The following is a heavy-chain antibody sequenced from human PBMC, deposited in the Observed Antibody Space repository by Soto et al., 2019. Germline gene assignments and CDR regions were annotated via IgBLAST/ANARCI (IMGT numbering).Heavy chain of an antibody. CDR2: ISGSGGST. CDR1: GFTFSSYA. V-gene: IGHV3-23*01. Sequence: QSGGSLRLSCAASGFTFSSYAMSWVRQAPGKGLEWVSAISGSGGSTYYADSVKGRFTISRDTSKNTLHLQMDSLRVEDTAVYYCARDDVLCDGGRCYGIPLDVSGKGTTVTVSS. CDR3: ARDDVLCDGGRCYGIPLDV. J-gene: IGHJ6*04. D-gene: IGHD2-15*01.